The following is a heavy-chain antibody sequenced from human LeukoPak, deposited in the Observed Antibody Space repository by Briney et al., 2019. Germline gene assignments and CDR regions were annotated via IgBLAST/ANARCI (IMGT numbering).Heavy chain of an antibody. D-gene: IGHD3-22*01. CDR1: GFMFSNYW. CDR2: INKDGSVA. V-gene: IGHV3-7*03. CDR3: AKKDSGGSYNWFDP. J-gene: IGHJ5*02. Sequence: GGSLRLSCVGSGFMFSNYWMSWVRQAPGKGLEWVANINKDGSVAYSADSLKGRFTFSRDNAKSSLFLQMNSLRVEDSAVYYCAKKDSGGSYNWFDPWGQGTLVTVSS.